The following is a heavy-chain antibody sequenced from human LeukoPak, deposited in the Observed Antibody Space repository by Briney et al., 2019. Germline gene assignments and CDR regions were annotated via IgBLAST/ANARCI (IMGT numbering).Heavy chain of an antibody. V-gene: IGHV3-30-3*02. CDR3: AKLLVEATMDY. CDR2: ISYDGSNK. CDR1: GFTFSSYA. Sequence: GGSLRLSCAASGFTFSSYAMHWVRQAPGKGLEWVAVISYDGSNKYYADSVKGRFTISRDNSKNTLYLQMNSLRAEDTAVYYCAKLLVEATMDYGGQGTLVTVSS. J-gene: IGHJ4*02. D-gene: IGHD1-26*01.